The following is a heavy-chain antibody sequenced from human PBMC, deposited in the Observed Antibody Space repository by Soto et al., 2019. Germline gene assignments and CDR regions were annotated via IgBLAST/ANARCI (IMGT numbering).Heavy chain of an antibody. J-gene: IGHJ4*02. Sequence: SETLSLTSVVSGGSLSSRNWGSWVRQPPGKGLEGIGAIYHSGNTNYNASRESRVTISVDKSKNQFSLKLSSVTAADTAVYYCARDRWESSSWSPLDYWGQGTLVTVSS. CDR3: ARDRWESSSWSPLDY. CDR1: GGSLSSRNW. D-gene: IGHD6-13*01. CDR2: IYHSGNT. V-gene: IGHV4-4*02.